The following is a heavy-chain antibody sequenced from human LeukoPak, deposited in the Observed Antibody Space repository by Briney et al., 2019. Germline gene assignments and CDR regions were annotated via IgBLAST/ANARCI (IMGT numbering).Heavy chain of an antibody. D-gene: IGHD6-13*01. Sequence: GASVKVSCKASGHTFTVYYMHWVRQAPGQGLEWMGWINPNSGATNYAQKFQGRVTMTRDTSISTAYMESSSLRSDDTALYYCARGQQELEEDWFDPWGQGTLVTVSS. CDR3: ARGQQELEEDWFDP. CDR1: GHTFTVYY. V-gene: IGHV1-2*02. J-gene: IGHJ5*02. CDR2: INPNSGAT.